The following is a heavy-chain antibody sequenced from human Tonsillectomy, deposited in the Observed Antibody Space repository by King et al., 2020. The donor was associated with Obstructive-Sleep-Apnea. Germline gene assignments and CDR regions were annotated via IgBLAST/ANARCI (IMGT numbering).Heavy chain of an antibody. Sequence: TLKESGPTLVKPTQTLTLNCTFSGLSLSTSGVDVGRIRQPPGKPLEWLALIDWDDDKRSSPTLKSRLNITKDTSKNQVVLTMTNMDPVDTATYYFAHRQVAQDGGRTCYQEHDYWGQGALVTVSS. V-gene: IGHV2-5*02. CDR2: IDWDDDK. D-gene: IGHD1/OR15-1a*01. CDR3: AHRQVAQDGGRTCYQEHDY. J-gene: IGHJ4*02. CDR1: GLSLSTSGVD.